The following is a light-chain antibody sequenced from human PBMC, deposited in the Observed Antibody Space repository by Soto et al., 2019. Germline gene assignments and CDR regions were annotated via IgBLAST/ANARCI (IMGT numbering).Light chain of an antibody. CDR1: QSVSSN. Sequence: EIVMTQSPATLSVSPGERATLSCRASQSVSSNLAWYQQKHGQAPRLLIYGASTRATGIPARFSGSGSGTEFTLTINSLQSEEFAVYYCQQYSNWPPWTFGQGTKVDVK. CDR2: GAS. V-gene: IGKV3-15*01. J-gene: IGKJ1*01. CDR3: QQYSNWPPWT.